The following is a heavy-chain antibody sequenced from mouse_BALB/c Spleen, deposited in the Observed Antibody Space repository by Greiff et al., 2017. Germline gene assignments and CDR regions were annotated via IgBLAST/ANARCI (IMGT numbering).Heavy chain of an antibody. CDR1: GYTFTSYV. J-gene: IGHJ4*01. Sequence: EVQLQQSGPELVKPGASVKMSCKASGYTFTSYVMHWVKQKPGQGLEWIGYINPYNDGTKYNEKFKGKATLTSDKSSSTAYMELSSLTSEDSAVYYCASHYYDYDGGAMDYWGQGTSVTVSS. CDR2: INPYNDGT. D-gene: IGHD2-4*01. V-gene: IGHV1-14*01. CDR3: ASHYYDYDGGAMDY.